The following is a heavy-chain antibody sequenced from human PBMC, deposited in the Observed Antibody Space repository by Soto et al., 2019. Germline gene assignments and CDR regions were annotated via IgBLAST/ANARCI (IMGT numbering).Heavy chain of an antibody. Sequence: SETLSLTCAVYGGSLSGYYWSWIRQSPGKGLEWIGEINHRGSSDYNPSLKSRVTISIGASKNHVSLELTSVTAADTAVYYCARSDNRNSLYGVDVWGQGTAVTVSS. CDR2: INHRGSS. V-gene: IGHV4-34*01. CDR3: ARSDNRNSLYGVDV. J-gene: IGHJ6*02. CDR1: GGSLSGYY. D-gene: IGHD1-7*01.